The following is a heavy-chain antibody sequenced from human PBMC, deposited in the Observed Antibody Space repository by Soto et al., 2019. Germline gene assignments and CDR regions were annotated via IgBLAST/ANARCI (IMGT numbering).Heavy chain of an antibody. D-gene: IGHD4-17*01. CDR3: AKDMAYGGNSGPFDY. CDR2: IFWDGSNT. CDR1: GFTFDDYT. V-gene: IGHV3-43*01. Sequence: EVQLVESGGVVVQPGGSLRLSCAASGFTFDDYTMHWVRQAPGKGLEWVSLIFWDGSNTHYADSVKGRFTISRDNRKNSLYLQMDRLITEDTALYYCAKDMAYGGNSGPFDYWGQGTLVTVSS. J-gene: IGHJ4*02.